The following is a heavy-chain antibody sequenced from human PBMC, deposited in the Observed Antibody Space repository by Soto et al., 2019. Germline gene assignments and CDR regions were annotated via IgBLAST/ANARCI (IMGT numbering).Heavy chain of an antibody. Sequence: ASVKVSCKVSGYTLTELSMHWVRQAPGKGLEWMGGFDPEDGETIYAQKFRGRVTMTEDTSTDTAYMELSSLRSEDTAVYYCATSIAVAGRKVEMGPEIRNWGQGTLVTVSS. D-gene: IGHD6-19*01. CDR1: GYTLTELS. CDR2: FDPEDGET. V-gene: IGHV1-24*01. CDR3: ATSIAVAGRKVEMGPEIRN. J-gene: IGHJ4*02.